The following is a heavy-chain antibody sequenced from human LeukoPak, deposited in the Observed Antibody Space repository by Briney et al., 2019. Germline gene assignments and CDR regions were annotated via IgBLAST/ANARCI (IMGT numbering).Heavy chain of an antibody. D-gene: IGHD1-14*01. CDR2: IRYDGSNK. Sequence: GGSLRLSXAASGFTFRSYGMHWVRQPPGKGLEWLAFIRYDGSNKYYADSVKGRFTISRDNSKNTLYLQMNSLRAEDTAVYYCAKVTIGHLDYWGQGTLVTVSS. V-gene: IGHV3-30*02. CDR3: AKVTIGHLDY. CDR1: GFTFRSYG. J-gene: IGHJ4*02.